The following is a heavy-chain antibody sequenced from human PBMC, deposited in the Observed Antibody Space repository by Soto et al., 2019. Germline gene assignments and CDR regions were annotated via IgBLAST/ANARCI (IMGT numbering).Heavy chain of an antibody. Sequence: EVQLVESGGGLVKPGGSLRLSCAASGFTFSSYSMNWVRQAPGKGLEWVSSISSSSSYIYYADSVKGRFTISRDNAKNSLYLQMNCLRAEDTAVYYCARAVYSSSCAGYDYWGQGTLVTVSS. J-gene: IGHJ4*02. D-gene: IGHD6-13*01. CDR2: ISSSSSYI. CDR3: ARAVYSSSCAGYDY. CDR1: GFTFSSYS. V-gene: IGHV3-21*01.